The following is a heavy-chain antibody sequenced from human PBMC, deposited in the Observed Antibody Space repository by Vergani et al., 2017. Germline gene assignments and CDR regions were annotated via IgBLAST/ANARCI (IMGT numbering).Heavy chain of an antibody. D-gene: IGHD2-2*01. V-gene: IGHV3-33*01. CDR1: GFTFSSYG. Sequence: QVQLVESGGGVVQPGRSLRLSCAASGFTFSSYGMHWVRQAPGKGLEWVAVIWYDGSNKYYADSVKGRFTISRDNAKNSLYLQMNSLRAEDTAVYYCARVPQYCSSTSCYQDYWGQGTLVTVSS. CDR3: ARVPQYCSSTSCYQDY. J-gene: IGHJ4*02. CDR2: IWYDGSNK.